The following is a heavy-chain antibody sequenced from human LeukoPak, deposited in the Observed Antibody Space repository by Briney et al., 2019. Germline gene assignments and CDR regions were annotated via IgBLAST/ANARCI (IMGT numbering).Heavy chain of an antibody. D-gene: IGHD6-19*01. J-gene: IGHJ4*02. CDR1: GFTFSSYG. V-gene: IGHV3-30*02. CDR2: IRYDGSNK. Sequence: PGGSLRLSCAASGFTFSSYGMHWVRQAPGKGLEWVAFIRYDGSNKYYADSVKGRFTISRDNSKNMLYLQMNSLRAEDTAVYYCAKVIAVGGNYFDYWGQGTLVTVSS. CDR3: AKVIAVGGNYFDY.